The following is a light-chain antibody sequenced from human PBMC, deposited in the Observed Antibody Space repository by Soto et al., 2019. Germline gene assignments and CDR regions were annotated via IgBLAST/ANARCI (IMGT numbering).Light chain of an antibody. CDR3: QQSYSTPIT. J-gene: IGKJ5*01. Sequence: DIQMTQSPSSLSASVGDRVTITCRASQSISSYLNWYQQKPGKAPKLLIYAASSLQSGVPSRFSGSGSGKDFTLTISSPQPEDFATYYCQQSYSTPITFGQGTRLEIK. V-gene: IGKV1-39*01. CDR1: QSISSY. CDR2: AAS.